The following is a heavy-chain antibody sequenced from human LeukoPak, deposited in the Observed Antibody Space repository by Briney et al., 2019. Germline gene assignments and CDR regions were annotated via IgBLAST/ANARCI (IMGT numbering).Heavy chain of an antibody. D-gene: IGHD2-2*01. V-gene: IGHV1-46*01. CDR1: GYTFTSYY. CDR3: ARVRFIVVVPAAGGPLGY. CDR2: INPSGGST. Sequence: ASVKVSCKASGYTFTSYYMHWVRQAPGQGLEWMGIINPSGGSTSYAQKFQGRVTMTRDMSTSTVYMELSSLRYEDTAVYYCARVRFIVVVPAAGGPLGYWGQGTLVTVSS. J-gene: IGHJ4*02.